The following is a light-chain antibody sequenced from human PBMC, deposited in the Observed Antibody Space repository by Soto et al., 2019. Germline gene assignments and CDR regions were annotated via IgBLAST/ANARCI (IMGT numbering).Light chain of an antibody. Sequence: QSVLTQPPSVSGAPGQRVTIAGTGSSSNIGAGYDVHWYQQLPGTAPKLLIYANSNRPSGVPDRFSGSKSGTSASLAITGLQAEDEADYYCQSYDSSLSGSKVFGTGTTVTVL. CDR2: ANS. V-gene: IGLV1-40*01. CDR1: SSNIGAGYD. J-gene: IGLJ1*01. CDR3: QSYDSSLSGSKV.